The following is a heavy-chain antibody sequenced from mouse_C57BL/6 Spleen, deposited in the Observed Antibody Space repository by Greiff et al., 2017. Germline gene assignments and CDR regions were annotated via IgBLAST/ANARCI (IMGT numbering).Heavy chain of an antibody. Sequence: VQLQQPGAELVMPGASVKLSCKASGYTFTSYWMHWVKQRPGQGLEWIGEIDPSDSYTNYNQKFKGKSTLTVDKSSSTAYMQLSSLTSEDSAVYYCARQDTAGTTVDYWGQGTTLTVSS. J-gene: IGHJ2*01. V-gene: IGHV1-69*01. CDR2: IDPSDSYT. CDR3: ARQDTAGTTVDY. D-gene: IGHD1-1*01. CDR1: GYTFTSYW.